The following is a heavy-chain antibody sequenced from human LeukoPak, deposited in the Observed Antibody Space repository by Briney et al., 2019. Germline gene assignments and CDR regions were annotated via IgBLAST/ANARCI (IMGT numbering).Heavy chain of an antibody. D-gene: IGHD3-9*01. V-gene: IGHV3-21*01. CDR1: GFTFSSYS. Sequence: GGSLRLSCAASGFTFSSYSMNWVRQAPGKGLEWVSSITSSSTSMYYADSVKGRFTISRDNAKNSLYLQMNSLRAEDTAVYYCARTYYDILTGYNPYFDYWGQGTLVTVSS. J-gene: IGHJ4*02. CDR3: ARTYYDILTGYNPYFDY. CDR2: ITSSSTSM.